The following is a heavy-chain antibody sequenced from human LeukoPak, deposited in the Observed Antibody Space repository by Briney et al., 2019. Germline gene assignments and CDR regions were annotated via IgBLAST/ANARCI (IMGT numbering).Heavy chain of an antibody. Sequence: PGGSLRLSCAASGFSFGTYAMHWVRQAPGKGLEYVSAISSNGRITYYANSVKGRSTISRDNSKNILYLQMGSLRAEDTAVYYCARVSGWYWFDNWGQGTLVTVSS. D-gene: IGHD6-19*01. V-gene: IGHV3-64*01. CDR1: GFSFGTYA. CDR3: ARVSGWYWFDN. CDR2: ISSNGRIT. J-gene: IGHJ4*02.